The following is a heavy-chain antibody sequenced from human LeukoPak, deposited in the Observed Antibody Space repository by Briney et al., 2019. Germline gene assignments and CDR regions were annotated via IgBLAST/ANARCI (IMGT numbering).Heavy chain of an antibody. CDR2: INSDGSST. J-gene: IGHJ4*02. D-gene: IGHD1-26*01. Sequence: QPRGSLRHSCAASGFTFSSYWRHWVRHAPGKGLVWVSRINSDGSSTSYADSVKGRFTISRDNAKNTLYLQMNSLRAEDTAVYYCARDVPPVGATDNFDYWGQGTLVTVSS. CDR1: GFTFSSYW. V-gene: IGHV3-74*01. CDR3: ARDVPPVGATDNFDY.